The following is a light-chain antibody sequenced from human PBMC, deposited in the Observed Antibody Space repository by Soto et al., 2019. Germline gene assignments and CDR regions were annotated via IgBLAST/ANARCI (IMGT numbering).Light chain of an antibody. CDR3: QQHNSYPMT. CDR2: AAS. J-gene: IGKJ4*01. CDR1: QAIRSD. V-gene: IGKV1-17*01. Sequence: DIQMTHSPSSLSASVGDRVTITCRASQAIRSDLGWYHQKPGKPPKRLIYAASSLRSGVPSRFSGSGSGTECALTISSLQAEDFAIYYCQQHNSYPMTVGGGTKVEIK.